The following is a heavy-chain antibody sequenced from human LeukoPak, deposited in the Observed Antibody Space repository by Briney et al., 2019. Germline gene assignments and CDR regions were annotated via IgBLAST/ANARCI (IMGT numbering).Heavy chain of an antibody. CDR1: GFTFSSYA. D-gene: IGHD3-10*01. CDR3: AKDRAPYRFGELLVDY. Sequence: GGSLRLSCAASGFTFSSYAMSWVRQAPGKGLEWVSTISGSSGSTYYADSVKGRFTISRDNSKNTLYLQMNSLRAEDTAVYYCAKDRAPYRFGELLVDYWGQGTLVTVSS. V-gene: IGHV3-23*01. CDR2: ISGSSGST. J-gene: IGHJ4*02.